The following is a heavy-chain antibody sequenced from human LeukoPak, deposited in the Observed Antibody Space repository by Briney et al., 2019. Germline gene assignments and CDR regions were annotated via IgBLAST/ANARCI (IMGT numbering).Heavy chain of an antibody. CDR3: ARDGGYSGYDYLAVGYYFDY. V-gene: IGHV4-4*07. D-gene: IGHD5-12*01. J-gene: IGHJ4*02. CDR2: IYTSGST. CDR1: GGSISSYY. Sequence: SETLSLTCTVSGGSISSYYWSWIRQPAGKGLEWIGRIYTSGSTNYNPSLKSRVTMSVDTSKNQFSLKLSSVTAADTAVYYCARDGGYSGYDYLAVGYYFDYCGQGTLVTVSS.